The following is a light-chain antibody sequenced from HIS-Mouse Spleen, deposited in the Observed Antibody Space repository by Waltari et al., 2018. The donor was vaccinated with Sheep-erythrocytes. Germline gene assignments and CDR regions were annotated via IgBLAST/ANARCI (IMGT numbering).Light chain of an antibody. CDR2: QDS. CDR1: KWGEKY. CDR3: QAWDSSTYV. Sequence: SYELTQPPSVSVSPGQTASITCPGDKWGEKYACWYQQKPGQSPVLVIYQDSKRPSGIPERFSGSNSGNTATLTISGTQAMDEADYYCQAWDSSTYVFGTGTKVTVL. V-gene: IGLV3-1*01. J-gene: IGLJ1*01.